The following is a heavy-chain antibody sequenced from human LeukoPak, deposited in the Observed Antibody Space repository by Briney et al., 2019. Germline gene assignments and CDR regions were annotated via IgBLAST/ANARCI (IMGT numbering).Heavy chain of an antibody. CDR3: ASPVRGSTVVYYYYMDV. D-gene: IGHD4-23*01. J-gene: IGHJ6*03. CDR1: GFTFSSYS. V-gene: IGHV3-21*01. Sequence: PGGSLRLSCAASGFTFSSYSKEWVSEVPGKGREWVSSISSSSSYIYYAEGVKGRFTISRDNAKKSVYVQMKSLRAEDTAVYYCASPVRGSTVVYYYYMDVWGKGTTVTVSS. CDR2: ISSSSSYI.